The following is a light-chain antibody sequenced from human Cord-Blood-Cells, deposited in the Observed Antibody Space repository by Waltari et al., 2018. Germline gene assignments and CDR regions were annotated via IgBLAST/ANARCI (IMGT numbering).Light chain of an antibody. CDR2: EGS. Sequence: QSALTQPASVSGSPGQSITISCTGTSSDVWSSNLVSWYQQHPGKAPKLMIYEGSKRPSGVSNRVSGSKSGNTASLTISGLQAEDEADYYCCSYAGSSTVVFGGGTKLTVL. V-gene: IGLV2-23*01. CDR3: CSYAGSSTVV. J-gene: IGLJ2*01. CDR1: SSDVWSSNL.